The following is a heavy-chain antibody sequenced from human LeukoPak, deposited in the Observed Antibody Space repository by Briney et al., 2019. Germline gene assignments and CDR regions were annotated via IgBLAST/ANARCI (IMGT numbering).Heavy chain of an antibody. Sequence: GGSLRLSCAASGFTFSSYGMHWVRQAPGKGLEWVAVISYDGSNKYYADSVKGRFTISRDNSKNTLYLQMNSLRAEDTAVYYCAKDGVGSSSWYGGYYYYYMDVWGKGTTVTVSS. CDR1: GFTFSSYG. J-gene: IGHJ6*03. V-gene: IGHV3-30*18. CDR3: AKDGVGSSSWYGGYYYYYMDV. CDR2: ISYDGSNK. D-gene: IGHD6-13*01.